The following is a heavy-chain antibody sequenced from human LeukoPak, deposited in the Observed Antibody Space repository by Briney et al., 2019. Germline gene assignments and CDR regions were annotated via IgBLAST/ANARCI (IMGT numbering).Heavy chain of an antibody. D-gene: IGHD5-18*01. CDR2: ISSSSSYI. Sequence: GGSLRLSCAASGFTFSRYSMNWVRQAPGKGLEWVSSISSSSSYIYYADSVKGRFTIPRDNAKNSLYLQMNSLRAEDTAVYYCARVGEPDRIQLWPYYYYYGMDVWGQGTTVTVSS. CDR1: GFTFSRYS. J-gene: IGHJ6*02. CDR3: ARVGEPDRIQLWPYYYYYGMDV. V-gene: IGHV3-21*01.